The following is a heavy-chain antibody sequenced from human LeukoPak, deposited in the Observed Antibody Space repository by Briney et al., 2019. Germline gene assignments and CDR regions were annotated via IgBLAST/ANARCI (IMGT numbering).Heavy chain of an antibody. Sequence: SQTLSLTCAVSGGSISSGDYSWSWIRQPPEKGLEWIGHIYHSGSTYYNPSLKSRVTMSVDRSKNQFSLKLSSVAAADTAVYYCARNGAAAGNYYYYGMDVWGQGTTLTVSS. V-gene: IGHV4-30-2*01. D-gene: IGHD6-13*01. J-gene: IGHJ6*02. CDR3: ARNGAAAGNYYYYGMDV. CDR2: IYHSGST. CDR1: GGSISSGDYS.